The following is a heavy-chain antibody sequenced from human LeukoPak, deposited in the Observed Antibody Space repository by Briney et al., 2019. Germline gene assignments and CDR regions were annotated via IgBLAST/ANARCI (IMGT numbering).Heavy chain of an antibody. D-gene: IGHD2-15*01. CDR1: GGSFSGYY. V-gene: IGHV4-34*01. J-gene: IGHJ4*02. CDR3: ARGGGGSYYFDY. CDR2: INHSGST. Sequence: PSETLSLTCAVYGGSFSGYYWSWIRQPPGKGLVWIGEINHSGSTNYNPSLKSRVTISVDTSKNQFSLKLSSVTAADTAVYYCARGGGGSYYFDYWGQETLVTVSS.